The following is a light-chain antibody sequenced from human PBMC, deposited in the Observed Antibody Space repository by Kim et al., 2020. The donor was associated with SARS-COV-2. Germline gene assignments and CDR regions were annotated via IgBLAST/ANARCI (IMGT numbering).Light chain of an antibody. CDR3: QQYNTYSLT. CDR1: QSISSW. CDR2: DAS. J-gene: IGKJ1*01. Sequence: GDRVTITCRASQSISSWLAWYQQKPGKAPKLLIYDASSLESGVPSRFSGSGSVTEFTLTISSLQPDDFATYYCQQYNTYSLTFGQGTKVEIK. V-gene: IGKV1-5*01.